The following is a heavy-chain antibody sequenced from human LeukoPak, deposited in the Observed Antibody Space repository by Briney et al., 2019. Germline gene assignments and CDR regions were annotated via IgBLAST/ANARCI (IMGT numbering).Heavy chain of an antibody. CDR3: AREEYYDTSASTNFDY. CDR2: INTNTGKP. J-gene: IGHJ4*02. V-gene: IGHV7-4-1*02. Sequence: ASVKVSCTASGYTFTGYYMHWVRQAPGQGLEWMGWINTNTGKPTYAQGFTGRFVFSLDTSVSTAYLQISGLKAQDTAFYYCAREEYYDTSASTNFDYWGQGTLVTVSS. CDR1: GYTFTGYY. D-gene: IGHD3-22*01.